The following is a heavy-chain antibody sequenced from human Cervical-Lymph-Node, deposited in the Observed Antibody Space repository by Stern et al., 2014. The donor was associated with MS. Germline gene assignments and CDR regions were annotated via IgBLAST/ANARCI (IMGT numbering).Heavy chain of an antibody. CDR2: IYSSGST. CDR3: ARGGRMASMFY. J-gene: IGHJ4*02. D-gene: IGHD5-24*01. CDR1: GASFPDYY. Sequence: QVQLQESGPGLVKPSETLSLTCNVSGASFPDYYWSWIRQPPGKGLEWIGYIYSSGSTNYSPSLKSRVTISIDTSKSQFSLNLQSVTAADTAVYYCARGGRMASMFYWGQGTLVTVSS. V-gene: IGHV4-59*01.